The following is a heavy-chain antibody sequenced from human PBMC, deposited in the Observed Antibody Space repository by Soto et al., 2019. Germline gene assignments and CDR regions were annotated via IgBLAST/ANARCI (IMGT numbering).Heavy chain of an antibody. CDR3: ATSRVVVPDDAFDI. CDR1: GFTFSSYS. V-gene: IGHV3-21*01. D-gene: IGHD2-2*01. CDR2: ISSSSSYI. Sequence: GGSLRLSCAASGFTFSSYSMNWVRQAPGKGLEWVSSISSSSSYIYYADSVKGRFTISRDNAKNSLYLQMNSLRAEDTAVYYCATSRVVVPDDAFDIWGQGTMVTVSS. J-gene: IGHJ3*02.